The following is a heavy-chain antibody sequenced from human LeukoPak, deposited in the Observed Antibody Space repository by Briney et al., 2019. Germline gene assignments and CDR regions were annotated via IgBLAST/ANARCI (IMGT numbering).Heavy chain of an antibody. CDR1: GYTFTSYA. CDR2: INTNTGNP. CDR3: ARGAAGSYYEGFYFDY. Sequence: ASVKVSCKASGYTFTSYAMNWVRQAPGQGLEWMGWINTNTGNPTYAQGFTGRFVFSLDTSVSTAYLQISSLKAEDTAVYYCARGAAGSYYEGFYFDYLGQGTLVTVSS. D-gene: IGHD1-26*01. V-gene: IGHV7-4-1*02. J-gene: IGHJ4*02.